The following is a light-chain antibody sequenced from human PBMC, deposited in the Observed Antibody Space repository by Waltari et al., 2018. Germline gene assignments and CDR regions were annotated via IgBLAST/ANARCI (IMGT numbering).Light chain of an antibody. CDR2: SAS. V-gene: IGKV1-12*01. Sequence: DIQMTQSPSSVSASVGDRVTITCRVSQGISSWLAWYQQKPGKAPKLLIYSASTLYNGVPLRFSGSGSGTDFTLTISSLQPDDSGTYYCQQANSFPPTFGQGTKLEI. J-gene: IGKJ2*01. CDR3: QQANSFPPT. CDR1: QGISSW.